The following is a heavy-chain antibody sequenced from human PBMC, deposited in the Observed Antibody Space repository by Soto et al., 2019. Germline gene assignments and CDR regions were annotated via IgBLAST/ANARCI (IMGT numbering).Heavy chain of an antibody. CDR1: GFTFDDYA. V-gene: IGHV3-9*01. Sequence: HPGGSLRLSCAASGFTFDDYAMHWVRQAPGKGLEWVSGISWNSGSIGYADSVKGRFTISRDNAKNSLYLQMNSLRAEDTALYYCAKDVATAMVTSFDYWGQGTLVTVSS. CDR2: ISWNSGSI. D-gene: IGHD5-18*01. CDR3: AKDVATAMVTSFDY. J-gene: IGHJ4*02.